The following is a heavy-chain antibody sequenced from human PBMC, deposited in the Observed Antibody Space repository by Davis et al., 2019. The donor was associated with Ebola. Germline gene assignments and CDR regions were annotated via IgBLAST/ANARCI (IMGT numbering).Heavy chain of an antibody. J-gene: IGHJ5*02. D-gene: IGHD2-15*01. V-gene: IGHV1-69*05. Sequence: SVKVSCKASGGTFSSYAISWVRQAPGQGLEWMGGIIPIFGTANYAQKLQGRVTMTTDTSTSTAYMELRSLRSDDTAVYYCARTYCSGGSCYPQTNWFDPWGQGTLVTVSS. CDR1: GGTFSSYA. CDR3: ARTYCSGGSCYPQTNWFDP. CDR2: IIPIFGTA.